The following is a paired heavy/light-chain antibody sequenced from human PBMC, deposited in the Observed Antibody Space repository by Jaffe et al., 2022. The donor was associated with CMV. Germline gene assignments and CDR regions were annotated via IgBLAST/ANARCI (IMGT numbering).Heavy chain of an antibody. J-gene: IGHJ3*02. Sequence: QVQLVESGGGVVQPGRSLRLSCAASGFTFSSYGMHWVRQAPGKGLEWVAVIWYDGSNKYYADSVKGRFTISRDNSKNTLYLQMNSLRAEDTAVYYCAREVITIFGVAVHAFDIWGQGTMVTVSS. V-gene: IGHV3-33*01. CDR2: IWYDGSNK. CDR1: GFTFSSYG. CDR3: AREVITIFGVAVHAFDI. D-gene: IGHD3-3*01.
Light chain of an antibody. Sequence: DIQMTQSPSSLSASVGDRVTITCRASQSISSYLNWYQQKPGKAPKLLIYAASSLQSGVPSRFSGSGSGTDFTLTISSLQPEDFATYYCQQSYSTRLFTFGPGTKVDIK. CDR1: QSISSY. CDR2: AAS. CDR3: QQSYSTRLFT. J-gene: IGKJ3*01. V-gene: IGKV1-39*01.